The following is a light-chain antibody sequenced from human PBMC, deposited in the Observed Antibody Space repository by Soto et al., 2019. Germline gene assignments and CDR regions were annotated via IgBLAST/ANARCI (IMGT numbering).Light chain of an antibody. CDR1: QRISDY. Sequence: DIQMTQSPSSLSASVGDRVIITCRASQRISDYLNWYQQKLGKAPKLLIYAASSLASGVPSRFSGSGSGTDFTLTISSLQPEDFATYYCQQSYSNLWTFGQGTKVEIK. CDR2: AAS. J-gene: IGKJ1*01. V-gene: IGKV1-39*01. CDR3: QQSYSNLWT.